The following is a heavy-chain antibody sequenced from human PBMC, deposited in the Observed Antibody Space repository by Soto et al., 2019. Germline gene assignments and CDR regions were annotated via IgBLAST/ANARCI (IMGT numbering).Heavy chain of an antibody. D-gene: IGHD3-22*01. CDR2: IYHSGST. CDR3: PRVLADRSGYYSDN. J-gene: IGHJ4*02. Sequence: SETLSLTCAVSGGSNSSSNWWRWVRQTPGKGLEWIGEIYHSGSTNYNPSVKSRVPISVDKSNNQFSRKLSATASADTAVYYCPRVLADRSGYYSDNWGRGTGVTVSS. CDR1: GGSNSSSNW. V-gene: IGHV4-4*02.